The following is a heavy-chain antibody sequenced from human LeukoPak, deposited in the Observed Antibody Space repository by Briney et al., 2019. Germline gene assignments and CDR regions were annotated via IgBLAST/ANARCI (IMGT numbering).Heavy chain of an antibody. CDR3: AGETVGVVTAIYYYYGMDV. CDR1: GFTFSSYD. D-gene: IGHD2-21*02. Sequence: AGGSLRLSCAASGFTFSSYDMNWVRQAPGKGLEWVSYISSSGRTKYYADSVKGRFTISRDNAKNSLYLPMNSLRAEDTAVYYCAGETVGVVTAIYYYYGMDVWGQGTTVTVSS. CDR2: ISSSGRTK. J-gene: IGHJ6*02. V-gene: IGHV3-48*03.